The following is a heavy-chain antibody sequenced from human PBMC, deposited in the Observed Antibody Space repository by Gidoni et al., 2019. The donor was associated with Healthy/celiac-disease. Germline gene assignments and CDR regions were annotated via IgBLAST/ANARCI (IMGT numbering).Heavy chain of an antibody. Sequence: QLQLQESGPGLVKPSETLSRTCTVSGGAISSSSYYWGWIRQPPGKGLEWMGSIYYSGSTYYNPSLKSRVTISVDTSKNQFSLKLSSVTAADTAVYYCARVRPASTIFGVVIAYFDYWGQGTLVTVSS. CDR3: ARVRPASTIFGVVIAYFDY. V-gene: IGHV4-39*07. J-gene: IGHJ4*02. CDR2: IYYSGST. D-gene: IGHD3-3*01. CDR1: GGAISSSSYY.